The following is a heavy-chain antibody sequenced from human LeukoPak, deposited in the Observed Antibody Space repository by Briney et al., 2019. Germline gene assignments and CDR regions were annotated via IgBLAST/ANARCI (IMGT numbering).Heavy chain of an antibody. CDR2: INPNSGGT. CDR3: ARDRWFGNQLEYYFDY. V-gene: IGHV1-2*02. CDR1: GYTFTGYY. Sequence: ASVKVSCKASGYTFTGYYMHWVRQAPGQGLEWMGRINPNSGGTNYAQKFQGRVTMTRDTSISTAYMELSRLRSDDTAVYYCARDRWFGNQLEYYFDYWGQGTLVTVSS. D-gene: IGHD3-10*01. J-gene: IGHJ4*02.